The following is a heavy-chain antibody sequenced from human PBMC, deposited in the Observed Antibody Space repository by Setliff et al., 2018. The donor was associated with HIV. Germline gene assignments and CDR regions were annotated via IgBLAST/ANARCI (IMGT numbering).Heavy chain of an antibody. Sequence: GASVKVSCKASGYTFTSYGISWVRQAPGQGLEWMGWISAYNGNTNYAQKLQGRVTMTTDTSASTAYMELRSLRSDDTAVYYCARDGYSTSCYGIYYFDNWGQRTPVTVSS. CDR1: GYTFTSYG. CDR2: ISAYNGNT. D-gene: IGHD2-2*01. V-gene: IGHV1-18*01. J-gene: IGHJ4*02. CDR3: ARDGYSTSCYGIYYFDN.